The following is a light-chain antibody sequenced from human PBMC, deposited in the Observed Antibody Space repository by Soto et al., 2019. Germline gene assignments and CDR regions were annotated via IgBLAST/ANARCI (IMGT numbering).Light chain of an antibody. CDR3: HQSYSPLT. Sequence: DIQKTQSPSSLSASVGDRVTITCRASQTISRYLNWYQQKPGKAPNLLIHDVSSLQRGVPSRFSGSGSGTDFTLTISSLQPEDFATYYCHQSYSPLTFGGGTKLEIK. V-gene: IGKV1-39*01. CDR2: DVS. CDR1: QTISRY. J-gene: IGKJ4*01.